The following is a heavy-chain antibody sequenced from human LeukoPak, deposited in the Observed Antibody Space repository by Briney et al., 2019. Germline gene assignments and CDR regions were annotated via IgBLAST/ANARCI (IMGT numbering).Heavy chain of an antibody. CDR2: LYYSGRT. CDR1: GGSISSYY. J-gene: IGHJ4*02. Sequence: SETLSLTCTVSGGSISSYYWSWIRQPPGKGLEWIGYLYYSGRTYNPSLKSRVTISVDTSKNQFSLKLSSVTAADTAVYYCARHGGSYSLDYWGQGTLVTVSS. V-gene: IGHV4-59*08. CDR3: ARHGGSYSLDY. D-gene: IGHD1-26*01.